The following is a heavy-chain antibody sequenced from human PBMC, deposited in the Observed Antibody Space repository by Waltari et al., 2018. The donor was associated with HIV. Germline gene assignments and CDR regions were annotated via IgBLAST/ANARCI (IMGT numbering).Heavy chain of an antibody. CDR3: AGEDDRGDFP. CDR1: GFTFKNYA. D-gene: IGHD2-21*01. CDR2: VSESGCST. Sequence: ELYLLESGGGLVQPGGSLRVSCGGSGFTFKNYAVVWVRQAPGEWLEWILLVSESGCSTYSADAVEGRFTISRDNSKNMLYLQMNGLRVEDTAVYYCAGEDDRGDFPWGQGTLVTVSA. V-gene: IGHV3-23*01. J-gene: IGHJ5*02.